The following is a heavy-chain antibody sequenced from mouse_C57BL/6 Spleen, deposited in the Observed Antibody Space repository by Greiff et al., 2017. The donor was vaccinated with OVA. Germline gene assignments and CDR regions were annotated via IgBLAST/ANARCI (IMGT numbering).Heavy chain of an antibody. J-gene: IGHJ4*01. CDR3: ARWQGNSMDY. V-gene: IGHV1-50*01. Sequence: QVQLQQPGAELVKPGASVKLSCKASGYTFTSYWMQWVKQRPGQGLEWIGEIDPSDSYTNYNQKFKGKATLTVDTSSSTAYMQLSSLTSEDSAVYYCARWQGNSMDYWGQGTSVTVSS. D-gene: IGHD2-1*01. CDR1: GYTFTSYW. CDR2: IDPSDSYT.